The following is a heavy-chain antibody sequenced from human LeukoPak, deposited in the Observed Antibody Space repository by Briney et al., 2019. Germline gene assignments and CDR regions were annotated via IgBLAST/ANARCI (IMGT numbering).Heavy chain of an antibody. V-gene: IGHV1-24*01. J-gene: IGHJ3*02. CDR3: ATPPSRYDSSGPYWAFDI. CDR1: GYALTELS. Sequence: ASVKVSCKVSGYALTELSMHWVRQTPGKGLEWMEGFDPEDGETIYAQKFQGRVTMTEDTSTDTAYMELSSLRSEDTAVYYCATPPSRYDSSGPYWAFDIWGQGTMVTVSS. CDR2: FDPEDGET. D-gene: IGHD3-22*01.